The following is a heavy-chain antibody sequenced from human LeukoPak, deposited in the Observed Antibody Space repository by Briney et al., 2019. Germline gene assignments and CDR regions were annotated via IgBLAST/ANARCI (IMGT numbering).Heavy chain of an antibody. CDR2: ISSKGGST. V-gene: IGHV3-64*01. J-gene: IGHJ6*02. Sequence: GGSLRLSCAASGFTFSRYAMHWVRQAPGKGLEYVSAISSKGGSTSSANSAKGRFLISRDNPRNSPSLRMGLLRVQARAGNSFARFGYYSGYYGMDVWGQGTTVTVSS. CDR3: ARFGYYSGYYGMDV. D-gene: IGHD3-3*01. CDR1: GFTFSRYA.